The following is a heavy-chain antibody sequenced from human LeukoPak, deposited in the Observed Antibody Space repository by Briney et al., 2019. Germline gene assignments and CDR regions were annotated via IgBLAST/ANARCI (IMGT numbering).Heavy chain of an antibody. CDR2: IFYRGST. J-gene: IGHJ6*03. Sequence: ASETLSLTCTVSGVSISSSNSYWGWIRQPPGKGLEWIGSIFYRGSTYYNSSLKSRVTIFVDTSKNQFSLKLSSVTAADTAVYYCARSYYYYYYMDVWGKGTTVTISS. CDR3: ARSYYYYYYMDV. CDR1: GVSISSSNSY. V-gene: IGHV4-39*01.